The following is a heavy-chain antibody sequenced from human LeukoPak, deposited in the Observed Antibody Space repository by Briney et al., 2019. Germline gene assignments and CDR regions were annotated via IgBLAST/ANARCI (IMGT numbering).Heavy chain of an antibody. J-gene: IGHJ6*02. V-gene: IGHV3-30*18. Sequence: GRSLRLSCAASGFTFSSYGMHWVRQAPGKGLEWVAVISYDGSNKYYADSVKGRFTISRDNSKNTLYLQMNSLRAEATAVYSCAKDHQDIVVVPAATAYYYGMDVWGQGNTVTVSS. CDR3: AKDHQDIVVVPAATAYYYGMDV. D-gene: IGHD2-2*01. CDR2: ISYDGSNK. CDR1: GFTFSSYG.